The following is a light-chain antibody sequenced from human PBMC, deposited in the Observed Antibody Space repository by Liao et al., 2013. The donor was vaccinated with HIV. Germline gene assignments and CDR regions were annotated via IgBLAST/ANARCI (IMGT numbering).Light chain of an antibody. CDR3: QVWDSSSDHENV. CDR2: QDY. V-gene: IGLV3-1*01. Sequence: SYELTQPPSVSVSPGQTASITCSGDKLGDKYACWYQQKPGQSPVLVIYQDYKRPSGIPERFSGSNSGNTATLTISRVEAGDEADYYCQVWDSSSDHENVFGTGTKVTVL. J-gene: IGLJ1*01. CDR1: KLGDKY.